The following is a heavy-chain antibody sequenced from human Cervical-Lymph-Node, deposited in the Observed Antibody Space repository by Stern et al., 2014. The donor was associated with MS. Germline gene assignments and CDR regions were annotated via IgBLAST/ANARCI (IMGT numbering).Heavy chain of an antibody. J-gene: IGHJ6*02. CDR1: GFTFSSYA. D-gene: IGHD1-26*01. V-gene: IGHV3-23*04. Sequence: VQLGQSGGGLVQPGGSLRLSCAASGFTFSSYAMSWVRQAPGKGLEWVSSITGSGGTTYHADSVKGRFTISRDNFKNTLDLQMNSLRAEDTAVYYCAKGSALGSYGGWGYFYVMDVWGQGTTVTVSS. CDR3: AKGSALGSYGGWGYFYVMDV. CDR2: ITGSGGTT.